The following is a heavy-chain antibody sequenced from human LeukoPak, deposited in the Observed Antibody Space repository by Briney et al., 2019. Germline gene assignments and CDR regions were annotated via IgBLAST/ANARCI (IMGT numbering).Heavy chain of an antibody. Sequence: PGGSLRLSCAASGFTFSSYGMHWVRQAPGKGLEWVAFIRYDGSNRYYADSVKGRFTISRDNSKNTLYLQMNSLRAEDTAVYYCAKRGGWLVLGAFDIWGQGTMVTVSS. V-gene: IGHV3-30*02. CDR3: AKRGGWLVLGAFDI. CDR1: GFTFSSYG. J-gene: IGHJ3*02. D-gene: IGHD6-19*01. CDR2: IRYDGSNR.